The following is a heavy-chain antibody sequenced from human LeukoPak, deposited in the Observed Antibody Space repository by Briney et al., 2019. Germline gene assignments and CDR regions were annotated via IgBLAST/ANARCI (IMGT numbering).Heavy chain of an antibody. CDR1: GYTFTSYA. CDR2: INAGNGNT. CDR3: ARDSDGSGSYDY. Sequence: ASVKVSCKASGYTFTSYAMHWVRQAPGQKLEWMGWINAGNGNTKYSQKFQGRVTITRDTSTSTVYMELSSLRSEDTAVYYCARDSDGSGSYDYWGQGTLVTVSS. D-gene: IGHD3-10*01. V-gene: IGHV1-3*01. J-gene: IGHJ4*02.